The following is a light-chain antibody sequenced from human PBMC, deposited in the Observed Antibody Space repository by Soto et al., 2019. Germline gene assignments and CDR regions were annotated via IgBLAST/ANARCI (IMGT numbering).Light chain of an antibody. Sequence: QSVLTQPASVSGSPGQSITISCTGTSSDVGSYNLVSWYQQHPGKAPKLMIYEVSKRPSGVSNRFSGSKSGNTASLTVSGLQAEDEADYYCSSYAGSNYVFGTG. V-gene: IGLV2-23*02. J-gene: IGLJ1*01. CDR1: SSDVGSYNL. CDR3: SSYAGSNYV. CDR2: EVS.